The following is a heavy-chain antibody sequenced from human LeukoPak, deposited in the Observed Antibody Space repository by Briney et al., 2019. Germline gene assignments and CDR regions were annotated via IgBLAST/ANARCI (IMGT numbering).Heavy chain of an antibody. Sequence: SETLSLTCTVLGGSISSYYWNWIRQSPGKGVEWFAYMFYNVSTYYSPSLKSRVTISVDTSKNQFSLKLISVTAADTAVYFCARQGSGRAFDIWGQGTMVTVSS. CDR2: MFYNVST. J-gene: IGHJ3*02. CDR3: ARQGSGRAFDI. CDR1: GGSISSYY. V-gene: IGHV4-59*08.